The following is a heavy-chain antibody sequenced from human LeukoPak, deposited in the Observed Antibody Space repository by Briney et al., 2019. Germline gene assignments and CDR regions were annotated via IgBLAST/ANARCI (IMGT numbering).Heavy chain of an antibody. CDR3: ARDLPDSGILTAQDI. CDR1: GYSFTSYY. J-gene: IGHJ3*02. CDR2: INPNSGGT. V-gene: IGHV1-2*02. Sequence: ASVKVSCTASGYSFTSYYMHWVRQAPGQGLEWMGWINPNSGGTNYAQKFQGRVTMTRDTSISTAYMELSSLRSDDTAVYYCARDLPDSGILTAQDIWGQGTMVTVSS. D-gene: IGHD3-9*01.